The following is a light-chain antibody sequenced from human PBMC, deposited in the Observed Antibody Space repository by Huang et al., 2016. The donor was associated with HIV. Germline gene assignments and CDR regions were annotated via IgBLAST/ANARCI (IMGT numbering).Light chain of an antibody. V-gene: IGKV2-28*01. CDR2: SGS. J-gene: IGKJ5*01. CDR1: QSLLHGNGYNY. CDR3: MQSLQTPGT. Sequence: DIVMIQSPLSLSVTPGEAASISCRSSQSLLHGNGYNYLELYLQKPGQAPQLLIYSGSDRAPGVPARFSASGSGTDFSLTISSVEAEDIGIYYCMQSLQTPGTFGQGTRLDIK.